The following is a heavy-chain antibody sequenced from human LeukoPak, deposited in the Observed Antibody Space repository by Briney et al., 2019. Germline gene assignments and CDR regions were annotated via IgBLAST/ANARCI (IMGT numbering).Heavy chain of an antibody. D-gene: IGHD4-11*01. J-gene: IGHJ5*02. Sequence: SETLSLTCAVSVGSISSTNYYGGWIRQPPGKGLEWIGSIYLSGHTYYNPSLKSRVTISVDTSKNQVSLKLTSVTAADTAVYYCARVIFLRDYNDIPFDPWGQGTLVTVSS. CDR3: ARVIFLRDYNDIPFDP. CDR2: IYLSGHT. V-gene: IGHV4-39*07. CDR1: VGSISSTNYY.